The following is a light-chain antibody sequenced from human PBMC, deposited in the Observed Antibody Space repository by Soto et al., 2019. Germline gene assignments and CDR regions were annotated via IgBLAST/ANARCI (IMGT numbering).Light chain of an antibody. CDR1: SGHSSYI. Sequence: QPVPTQSSSASASLGSSVKLTCTLSSGHSSYIIAWHQQQPGKAPRYLMKLEGSGSYNKGSGVPDRFSGSSSGADRYLTISNLQFEDEADYYCETWDSNTRVFGGGTKLTVL. CDR3: ETWDSNTRV. J-gene: IGLJ3*02. CDR2: LEGSGSY. V-gene: IGLV4-60*02.